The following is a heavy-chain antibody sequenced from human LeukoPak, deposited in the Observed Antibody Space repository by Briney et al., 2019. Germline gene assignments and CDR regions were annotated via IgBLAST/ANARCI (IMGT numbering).Heavy chain of an antibody. D-gene: IGHD6-19*01. J-gene: IGHJ4*02. Sequence: PGRSLRLSCAASGFTFSNYGMRWVRQAPGKGLEWVAVISYDGSNKYYADSVKGRFTISRDNSKNTLYLQMNSLRAEDTAVYYCAKDLSSGILDYWGQGTLVTVSS. CDR1: GFTFSNYG. V-gene: IGHV3-30*18. CDR3: AKDLSSGILDY. CDR2: ISYDGSNK.